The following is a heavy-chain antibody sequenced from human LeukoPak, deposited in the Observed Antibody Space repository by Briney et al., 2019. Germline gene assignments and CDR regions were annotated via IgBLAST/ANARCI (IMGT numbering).Heavy chain of an antibody. CDR3: ARQDALGKFPPPFYMDV. D-gene: IGHD3-16*01. Sequence: SETLPLTCTVSGASISSYNWNWIRQPPGKGLEWIGYISESGSTNYNSSLENRVTLSLDTSKNEISLNLRSATVADTAVYYCARQDALGKFPPPFYMDVWGKGTTVIVS. V-gene: IGHV4-59*08. J-gene: IGHJ6*03. CDR1: GASISSYN. CDR2: ISESGST.